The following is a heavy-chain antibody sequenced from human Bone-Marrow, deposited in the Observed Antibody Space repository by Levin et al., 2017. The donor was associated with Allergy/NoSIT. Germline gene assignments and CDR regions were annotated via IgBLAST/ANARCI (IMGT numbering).Heavy chain of an antibody. V-gene: IGHV1-2*02. CDR1: GYPFANYY. CDR3: ARVSNLGASAGFDF. Sequence: VASVKVSCKTSGYPFANYYIHWVRQAPGQGLEWMGWINPNSVATSYAQTFQGRLTMPRDTSINTAYMELSKLRSDDTAVYYCARVSNLGASAGFDFWGQGTLVTVSS. CDR2: INPNSVAT. D-gene: IGHD1-26*01. J-gene: IGHJ4*02.